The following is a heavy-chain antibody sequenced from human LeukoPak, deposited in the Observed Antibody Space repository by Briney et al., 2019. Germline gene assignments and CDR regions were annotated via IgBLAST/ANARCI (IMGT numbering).Heavy chain of an antibody. CDR3: ARAPGIAAAGTHFDF. D-gene: IGHD6-13*01. CDR1: TVSGSRGHF. V-gene: IGHV4-4*02. J-gene: IGHJ4*02. CDR2: VHKSGRT. Sequence: PSETLSLTCALSTVSGSRGHFWSWVRQPPGEGLEWIGEVHKSGRTNYNPSLKTRVTISIDASKNQFSLKLSSVTAGDTAVYYCARAPGIAAAGTHFDFWGQGTLVTVSS.